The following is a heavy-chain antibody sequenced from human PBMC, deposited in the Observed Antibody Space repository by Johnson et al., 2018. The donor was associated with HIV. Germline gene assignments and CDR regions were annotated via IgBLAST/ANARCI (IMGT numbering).Heavy chain of an antibody. CDR1: GFTLSSYA. CDR2: ISLDGSNQ. D-gene: IGHD3-22*01. CDR3: ASPQSGVEPDYYDSSGYFRNDALDF. V-gene: IGHV3-30*14. Sequence: QVQLVESGGGAVQPGRSLRLSCEASGFTLSSYAMHWVRQAPGKGTEWVAVISLDGSNQKYADAVKGRFTISRAHHQQTLFLQMNSLRPEDTALYYCASPQSGVEPDYYDSSGYFRNDALDFWGQGTMVTVSS. J-gene: IGHJ3*01.